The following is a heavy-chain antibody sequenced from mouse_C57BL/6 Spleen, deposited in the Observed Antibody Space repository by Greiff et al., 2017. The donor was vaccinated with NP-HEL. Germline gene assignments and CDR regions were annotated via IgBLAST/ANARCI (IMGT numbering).Heavy chain of an antibody. J-gene: IGHJ4*01. Sequence: VKLVESGPGLVAPSQSLSITCTVSGFSLTSYGVHWVRQPPGKGLEWLVVIWSDGSTTYNSALKSRLSISKDNSKSQVFLKMNSLQTDDTAMYYCARQTHYSNPYYAMDYWGQGTSVTVSS. V-gene: IGHV2-6-1*01. D-gene: IGHD2-5*01. CDR3: ARQTHYSNPYYAMDY. CDR2: IWSDGST. CDR1: GFSLTSYG.